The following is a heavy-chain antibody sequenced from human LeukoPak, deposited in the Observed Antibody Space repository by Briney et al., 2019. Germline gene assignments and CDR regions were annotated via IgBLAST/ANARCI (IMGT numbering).Heavy chain of an antibody. J-gene: IGHJ4*02. Sequence: GGSLRLSCAASGFTFGDYAISWVRQAPGKGLEWVGFIRSKANGETTDYAASVKGRFTISRDDSRGIAYLQMSSLKTEDTAVYYCTCIDYWGQGTLVIVSS. CDR2: IRSKANGETT. CDR1: GFTFGDYA. V-gene: IGHV3-49*04. CDR3: TCIDY.